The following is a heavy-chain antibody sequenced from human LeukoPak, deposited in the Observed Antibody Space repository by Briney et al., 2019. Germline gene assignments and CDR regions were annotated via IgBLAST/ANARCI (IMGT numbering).Heavy chain of an antibody. Sequence: GGSLRLSCAASGFTFSSYAMSWVRQAPGKGLEWVSTISGSGGRTYYADSVKGRFTISRDNSKNTLYLQMNSLRAEDTAVYYCAKGGDSSSWYPRFDYWGQGTLVTVSS. J-gene: IGHJ4*02. V-gene: IGHV3-23*01. CDR3: AKGGDSSSWYPRFDY. CDR2: ISGSGGRT. CDR1: GFTFSSYA. D-gene: IGHD6-13*01.